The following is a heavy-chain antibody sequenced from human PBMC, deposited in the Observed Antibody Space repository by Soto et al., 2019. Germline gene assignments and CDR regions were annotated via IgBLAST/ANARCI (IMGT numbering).Heavy chain of an antibody. J-gene: IGHJ3*02. CDR1: GFDFRGYG. CDR2: IWYDETNR. Sequence: QLSLVESGGGVVQPGRSLRISCAASGFDFRGYGMHWVRQAPGEGLEWVALIWYDETNRNYGDPVKGRFTISRDNSKNTLYLQMDSLRVEDTAVYYCARERWGSGQALDIWGQGTMVTVSS. V-gene: IGHV3-33*01. D-gene: IGHD3-10*01. CDR3: ARERWGSGQALDI.